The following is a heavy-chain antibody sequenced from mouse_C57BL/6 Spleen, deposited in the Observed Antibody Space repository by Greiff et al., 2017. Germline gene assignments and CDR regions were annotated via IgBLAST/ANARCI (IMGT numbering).Heavy chain of an antibody. Sequence: QVQLQQPGAELVKPGASVKMSCKASGYTFTSYWITWVKQRPGQGLEWIGDIYPGSGSTNYNEKFKSKATLTVDTSSSTAYMQLSSLTSEDSAVYYCAIGYDGYYYAMDYWGQGTSVTVSS. D-gene: IGHD2-2*01. CDR1: GYTFTSYW. V-gene: IGHV1-55*01. CDR2: IYPGSGST. J-gene: IGHJ4*01. CDR3: AIGYDGYYYAMDY.